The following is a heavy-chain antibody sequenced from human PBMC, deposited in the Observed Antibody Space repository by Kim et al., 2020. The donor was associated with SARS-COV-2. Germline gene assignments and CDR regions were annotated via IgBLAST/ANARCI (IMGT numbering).Heavy chain of an antibody. D-gene: IGHD2-2*01. CDR1: GGSISSYS. J-gene: IGHJ4*02. Sequence: SETLSLTCTVSGGSISSYSWSWIRQPPGKGLEWIGYTYYSGSTNYNPSLKSRVTISVDTSKNQFSLKLSSVTAADTAMYYCAKDRIGYCSSISCSLHFDYWGQGTLVTVSS. CDR3: AKDRIGYCSSISCSLHFDY. CDR2: TYYSGST. V-gene: IGHV4-59*01.